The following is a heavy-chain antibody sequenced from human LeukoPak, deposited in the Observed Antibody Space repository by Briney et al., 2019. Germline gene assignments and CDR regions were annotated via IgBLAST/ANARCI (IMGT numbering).Heavy chain of an antibody. D-gene: IGHD3-9*01. V-gene: IGHV1-2*02. CDR1: GYNFAGFY. Sequence: ASVTVSCKASGYNFAGFYMHWVRQAPGHGREGMGWINPNSGGTNYAQTFQGRVTVTSDTTMSTAYMELTRLTSDDSAMYYCARSKYDVLTGSPDYWGQGTLVTVSS. CDR2: INPNSGGT. CDR3: ARSKYDVLTGSPDY. J-gene: IGHJ4*02.